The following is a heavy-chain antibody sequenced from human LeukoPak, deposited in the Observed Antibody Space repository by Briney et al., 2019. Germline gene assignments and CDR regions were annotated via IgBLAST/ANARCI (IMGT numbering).Heavy chain of an antibody. D-gene: IGHD3-22*01. J-gene: IGHJ4*02. CDR2: MNPNSGNT. CDR3: ARGPRRSYDSSGYYSNY. CDR1: GYTFTSYD. Sequence: AASVKVSCKASGYTFTSYDINWVRQAPGQGLEWMGWMNPNSGNTAYAQKFQGRVTITRNTSISTAYMELSSLRSEDTAVYYCARGPRRSYDSSGYYSNYWGQGTLVTVSS. V-gene: IGHV1-8*03.